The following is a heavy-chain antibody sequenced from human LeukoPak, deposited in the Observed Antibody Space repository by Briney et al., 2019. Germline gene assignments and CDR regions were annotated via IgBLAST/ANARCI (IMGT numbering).Heavy chain of an antibody. J-gene: IGHJ4*02. CDR3: TTSRIVGILDY. CDR1: GITFSNAW. D-gene: IGHD1-26*01. CDR2: IKSKTDGGTT. V-gene: IGHV3-15*01. Sequence: GGSLRLSCAASGITFSNAWMTWVRQAPGKGLEWVGRIKSKTDGGTTDYAAPVKGRFTISRDDSKNTLYLQMNSLKTEDTAVYYCTTSRIVGILDYWGQGTLVTVSS.